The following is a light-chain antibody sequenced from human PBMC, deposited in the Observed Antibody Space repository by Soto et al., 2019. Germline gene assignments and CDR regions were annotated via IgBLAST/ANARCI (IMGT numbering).Light chain of an antibody. Sequence: DIQMTQSPSSLSASVGDRVTITCQASQNINNYLNWYQQKPGRAPKLLIYDASNLEAGVPSRFRGSGSGTDFTFTISSLQPEDVATYYCQKYNSAPWTFGQGTKVDIK. CDR1: QNINNY. V-gene: IGKV1-33*01. CDR2: DAS. J-gene: IGKJ1*01. CDR3: QKYNSAPWT.